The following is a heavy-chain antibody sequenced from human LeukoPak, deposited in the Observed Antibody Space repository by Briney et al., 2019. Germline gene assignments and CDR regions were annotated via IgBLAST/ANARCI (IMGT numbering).Heavy chain of an antibody. V-gene: IGHV1-2*02. CDR3: ARDQRYYDSSMVDY. Sequence: ASVKVSCKASGYTFTGYYMHWVRQAPGQGLEWMGWINPNSGGTNYAQKFQGSVTMTRDTSISTAYMELSRLRSDDTAVYYCARDQRYYDSSMVDYWGQGTLVTVSS. J-gene: IGHJ4*02. CDR1: GYTFTGYY. CDR2: INPNSGGT. D-gene: IGHD3-22*01.